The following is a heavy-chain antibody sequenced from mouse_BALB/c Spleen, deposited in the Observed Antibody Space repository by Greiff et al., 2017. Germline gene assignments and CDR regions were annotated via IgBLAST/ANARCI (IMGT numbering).Heavy chain of an antibody. CDR3: ARRYGPAMDY. V-gene: IGHV1-69*01. J-gene: IGHJ4*01. D-gene: IGHD1-1*02. Sequence: VQLQQPGAELVMPGASVKMSCKASGYTFTDYWMHWVKQRPGQGLEWIGAIDTSDSYTSYNQKFKGKATLTVDESSSTAYMQLSSLTSEDSAVYYCARRYGPAMDYWGQGTSVTVSS. CDR2: IDTSDSYT. CDR1: GYTFTDYW.